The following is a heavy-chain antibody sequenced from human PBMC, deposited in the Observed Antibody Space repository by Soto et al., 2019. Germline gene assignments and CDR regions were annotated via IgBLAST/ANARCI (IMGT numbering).Heavy chain of an antibody. CDR1: GYTFTSYG. V-gene: IGHV1-18*01. Sequence: QVQLVQSGAEVKKPGASVKVSCKASGYTFTSYGISWVRQAPGQGLEWMGWISAYNGNTNYAQKLQGRVTITTDTSTSTAYTALRSLRSDDTAVYSFATESSSSCPDYWGQGTLVTVSS. CDR3: ATESSSSCPDY. CDR2: ISAYNGNT. D-gene: IGHD6-13*01. J-gene: IGHJ4*02.